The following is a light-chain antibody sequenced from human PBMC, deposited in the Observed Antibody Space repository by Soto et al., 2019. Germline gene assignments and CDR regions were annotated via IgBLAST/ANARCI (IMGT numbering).Light chain of an antibody. CDR3: QQYGSSPSWT. CDR1: QSVSNNY. CDR2: GAS. J-gene: IGKJ1*01. V-gene: IGKV3-20*01. Sequence: EIVLTQSPGTLSLSPGEGASLSCRASQSVSNNYLAWYQQKPGQAPRLLIYGASNRATGIPDRFSGSGSGTDFTLTISRLEPEDFAVYYCQQYGSSPSWTFGQGTKVDIK.